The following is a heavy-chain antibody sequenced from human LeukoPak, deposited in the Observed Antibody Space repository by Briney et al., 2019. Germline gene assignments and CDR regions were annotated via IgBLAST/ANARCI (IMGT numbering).Heavy chain of an antibody. Sequence: GGSLRLSCAASGFTFSSYWMSWVRQAPGKGLEWVANIKQDGSEKYYVDSVKGRFTISRDNAKNSLYLQMNSLRAEDTAVYYCARERSGIAAAVAGNNWFDPWGQGTLVTVSS. J-gene: IGHJ5*02. D-gene: IGHD6-13*01. CDR3: ARERSGIAAAVAGNNWFDP. V-gene: IGHV3-7*01. CDR1: GFTFSSYW. CDR2: IKQDGSEK.